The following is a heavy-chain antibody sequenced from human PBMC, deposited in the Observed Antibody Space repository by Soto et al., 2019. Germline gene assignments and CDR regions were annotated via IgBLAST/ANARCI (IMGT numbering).Heavy chain of an antibody. CDR2: IYWDDDK. Sequence: QITLKESGPTLVKPTQTLTLTCSVSGFSLTNAGVGVAWIRQPPGKALEWLALIYWDDDKRYSPSLRNRVTSTKXRSXNXEVLTLTDLDPVDSATYYCAYRRPYVSSAYPLLFDYWGQGTLVTVSS. J-gene: IGHJ4*02. D-gene: IGHD3-22*01. V-gene: IGHV2-5*02. CDR1: GFSLTNAGVG. CDR3: AYRRPYVSSAYPLLFDY.